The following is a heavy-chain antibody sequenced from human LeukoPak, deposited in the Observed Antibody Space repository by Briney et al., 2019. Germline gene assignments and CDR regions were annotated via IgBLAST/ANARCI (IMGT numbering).Heavy chain of an antibody. J-gene: IGHJ4*02. D-gene: IGHD6-6*01. CDR3: ARGPKYIY. V-gene: IGHV4-34*01. CDR1: GGSFSGYY. CDR2: INHSGST. Sequence: SETLSLTCAVYGGSFSGYYWSWIRQPPGKGLEWIGEINHSGSTNYNSSLKSRVTISVGTSKNQFSLKLSSVTAADTAVYYCARGPKYIYWGQGTLVTVSS.